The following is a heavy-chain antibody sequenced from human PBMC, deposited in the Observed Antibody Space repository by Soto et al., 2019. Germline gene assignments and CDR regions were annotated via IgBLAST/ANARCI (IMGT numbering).Heavy chain of an antibody. D-gene: IGHD2-8*01. CDR1: GFTFSNAW. J-gene: IGHJ5*02. CDR2: IKSKTDGGTT. V-gene: IGHV3-15*01. CDR3: TTGAVLLWFDP. Sequence: GSLRLSCAASGFTFSNAWISWVRQAPGKGLEWVGRIKSKTDGGTTDYATPVKGRFTISRDDSKNTLYLQMNSLKTEDTAVYYCTTGAVLLWFDPWGQGTLVTVSS.